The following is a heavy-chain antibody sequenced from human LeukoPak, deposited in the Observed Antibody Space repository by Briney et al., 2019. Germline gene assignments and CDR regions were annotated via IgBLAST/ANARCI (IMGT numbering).Heavy chain of an antibody. CDR1: GFTFSSNT. CDR3: ARGTRDCTNGVCFAFDI. V-gene: IGHV3-21*01. J-gene: IGHJ3*02. Sequence: GGSLRLSCAASGFTFSSNTMNWVRQAPGKGLEWVSSISSSSSYIYHADSVKGRFTISRDNAKKSLYLQMNSLRAEDTAVYYCARGTRDCTNGVCFAFDIWGQGTVVTVSS. CDR2: ISSSSSYI. D-gene: IGHD2-8*01.